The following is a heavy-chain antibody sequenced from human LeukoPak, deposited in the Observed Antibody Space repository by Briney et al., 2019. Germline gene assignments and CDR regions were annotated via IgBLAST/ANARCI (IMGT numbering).Heavy chain of an antibody. CDR3: ARGNYGSGLGYGAIDY. J-gene: IGHJ4*02. Sequence: KPSETLSLTCTVSGGSISNYYWSWIRQPPGKGLEWIGEINHRGSTNYNPSLKSRVTISVDTSKNQFSLKLSSVTAADTAVYYCARGNYGSGLGYGAIDYWGQGTLVTVSS. CDR1: GGSISNYY. V-gene: IGHV4-34*01. CDR2: INHRGST. D-gene: IGHD3-10*01.